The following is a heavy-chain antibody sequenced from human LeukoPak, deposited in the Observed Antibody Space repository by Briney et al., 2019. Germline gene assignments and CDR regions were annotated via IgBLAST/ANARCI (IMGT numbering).Heavy chain of an antibody. D-gene: IGHD6-19*01. CDR2: INPSGSST. Sequence: ASVKVSCKASGYSFTSHYMHWVRQAPGQGLEWMGLINPSGSSTLYAQKFQGRVTMTRDMSTTTDYMELSSLRSEDTAVYYCARDDAVAVAGNWFDPWGKGTLVTVSS. J-gene: IGHJ5*02. CDR1: GYSFTSHY. V-gene: IGHV1-46*01. CDR3: ARDDAVAVAGNWFDP.